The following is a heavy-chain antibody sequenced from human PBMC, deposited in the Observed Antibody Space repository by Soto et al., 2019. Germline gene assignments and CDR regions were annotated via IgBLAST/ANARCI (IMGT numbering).Heavy chain of an antibody. D-gene: IGHD3-22*01. Sequence: GGSLRLSCAASGFTFSSYGMHWVRQAPGKGLEWVAVIWYDGSNKYYADSVKGRFTISRDNSKNTLYLQMNSLKVEDTAVYYCAREGGDYDSSGYYYPNFDYWGQGTLVTVSS. CDR3: AREGGDYDSSGYYYPNFDY. CDR1: GFTFSSYG. J-gene: IGHJ4*02. V-gene: IGHV3-33*01. CDR2: IWYDGSNK.